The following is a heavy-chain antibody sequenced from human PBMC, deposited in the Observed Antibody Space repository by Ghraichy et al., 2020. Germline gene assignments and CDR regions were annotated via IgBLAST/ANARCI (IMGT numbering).Heavy chain of an antibody. CDR1: GFTFSSYA. D-gene: IGHD2-15*01. V-gene: IGHV3-23*01. CDR2: ISGSGGST. Sequence: GGSLRLSCAASGFTFSSYAMSWVRQAPGKGLEWVSAISGSGGSTYYADSVKGRFTISRDNSKNTLYLQMNSLRAEDTAVYYCAKRSVVAATLAVAGTPVFDYWGQGTLVTVSS. J-gene: IGHJ4*02. CDR3: AKRSVVAATLAVAGTPVFDY.